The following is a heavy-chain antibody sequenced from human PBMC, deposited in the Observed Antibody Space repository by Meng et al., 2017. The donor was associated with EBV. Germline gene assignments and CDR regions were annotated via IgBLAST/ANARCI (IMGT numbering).Heavy chain of an antibody. V-gene: IGHV1-69*06. CDR3: ARAEIAAAGRLDY. CDR1: GGTFSSYA. CDR2: IIPIFGTA. Sequence: QVQLVQSGAEVKKLGSSVKVSGKASGGTFSSYAISWVRQAPGQGLEWMGGIIPIFGTANYAQKFQGRVTITADKSTSTAYMELSSLRSEDTAVYYCARAEIAAAGRLDYWGQGTLVTVSS. J-gene: IGHJ4*02. D-gene: IGHD6-13*01.